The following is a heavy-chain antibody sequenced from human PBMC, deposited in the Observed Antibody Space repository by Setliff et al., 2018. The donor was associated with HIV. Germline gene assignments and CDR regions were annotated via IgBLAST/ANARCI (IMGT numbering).Heavy chain of an antibody. CDR3: ARDPAPSSSASYFQH. CDR2: FDPEKSEK. Sequence: GASVKVSCRVSGHTLTELSMHWVRQAPGKGLEWMGGFDPEKSEKIYAQKLQGRVTMTEDTSTDTAYMELSSLRSEDTAVYYCARDPAPSSSASYFQHWGQGTPVTVSS. J-gene: IGHJ1*01. V-gene: IGHV1-24*01. CDR1: GHTLTELS. D-gene: IGHD6-6*01.